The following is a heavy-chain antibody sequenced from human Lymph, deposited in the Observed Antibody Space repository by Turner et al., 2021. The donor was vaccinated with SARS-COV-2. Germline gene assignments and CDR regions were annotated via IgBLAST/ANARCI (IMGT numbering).Heavy chain of an antibody. Sequence: EVQLVESGGGLVKPGGSLRLFCSASGFTFSSYSTRWVRQAPGKGLEWVSSISSSSTYIYYADSVKGRFTISRDNAKNSLYLQMNSLRAEDTAVYYCAGQAVAGTSLGYYYYGMDVWGQGTTVTVSS. J-gene: IGHJ6*02. V-gene: IGHV3-21*01. CDR3: AGQAVAGTSLGYYYYGMDV. CDR2: ISSSSTYI. D-gene: IGHD6-19*01. CDR1: GFTFSSYS.